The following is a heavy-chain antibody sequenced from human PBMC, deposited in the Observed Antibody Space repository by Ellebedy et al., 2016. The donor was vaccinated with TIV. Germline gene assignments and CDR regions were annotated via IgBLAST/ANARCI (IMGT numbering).Heavy chain of an antibody. CDR3: AKDLSSSWYWGWFDP. V-gene: IGHV3-23*01. CDR1: GFTFSSYA. J-gene: IGHJ5*02. D-gene: IGHD6-13*01. CDR2: ISGSGGST. Sequence: GESLKISXAASGFTFSSYAMSWVRQAPGKGLEWVSAISGSGGSTYYADSVKGRFTISRDNSKNTLYLQMNSLRAEDTAVYYCAKDLSSSWYWGWFDPWGQGTLVTVSS.